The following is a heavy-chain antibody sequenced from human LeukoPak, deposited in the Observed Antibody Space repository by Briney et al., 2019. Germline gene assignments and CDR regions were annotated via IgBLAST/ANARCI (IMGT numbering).Heavy chain of an antibody. CDR2: ISGSGNKT. J-gene: IGHJ4*02. D-gene: IGHD3-10*01. CDR1: GFTFSHFA. V-gene: IGHV3-23*01. Sequence: SGGSLRLSCAASGFTFSHFAMSWVRQTPGKGLHWVSTISGSGNKTYDADSVKGRFTISRDNSKTTLYLQMTGLRAEDTAVYYCAKLKRVGIAPFDDWGQGTLVTVSS. CDR3: AKLKRVGIAPFDD.